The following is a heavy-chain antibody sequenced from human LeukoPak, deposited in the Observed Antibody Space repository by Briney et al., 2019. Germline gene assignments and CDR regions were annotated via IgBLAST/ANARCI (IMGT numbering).Heavy chain of an antibody. CDR3: AKGYYDYVWGSYYFDY. D-gene: IGHD3-16*01. CDR1: GFTFSSYA. Sequence: GSLRLSCAAFGFTFSSYAMSWVRQAPGKGLEWVSAISGSGGSTYYADSVKGRFTISRDNSRDTLYLQMNSLRAEDTAVYYCAKGYYDYVWGSYYFDYWGQGTLVTVSS. J-gene: IGHJ4*02. V-gene: IGHV3-23*01. CDR2: ISGSGGST.